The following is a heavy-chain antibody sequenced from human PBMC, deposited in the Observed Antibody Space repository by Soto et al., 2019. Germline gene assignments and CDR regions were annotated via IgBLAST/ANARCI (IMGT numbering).Heavy chain of an antibody. D-gene: IGHD3-22*01. J-gene: IGHJ3*02. CDR1: GYTFTSYY. Sequence: ASVKVSCKASGYTFTSYYMHWVRQAPGQGLEWMGIINPSGGSTSYAQKFQGRVTMTRDTSTSTVYMELSSLRSEDTAVYYCGRTNYYYDSSVYYFSNVFDIGGQGKRVTVSS. V-gene: IGHV1-46*01. CDR2: INPSGGST. CDR3: GRTNYYYDSSVYYFSNVFDI.